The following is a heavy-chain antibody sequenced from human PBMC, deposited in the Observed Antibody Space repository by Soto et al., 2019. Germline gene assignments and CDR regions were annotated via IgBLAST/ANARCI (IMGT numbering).Heavy chain of an antibody. Sequence: QVQLVESGGGVVQPGRSLRLSCAASGFTFSSYAMHWVRQAPGKGLEWVAVISYDGSNKYYADSVKGRFTISRDNSKNTLYLQMNSLRAEDTAVYYCASLGYCSGGSCYSVGSRPYYFDYWGQGTLVTVSS. V-gene: IGHV3-30-3*01. CDR1: GFTFSSYA. CDR3: ASLGYCSGGSCYSVGSRPYYFDY. J-gene: IGHJ4*02. CDR2: ISYDGSNK. D-gene: IGHD2-15*01.